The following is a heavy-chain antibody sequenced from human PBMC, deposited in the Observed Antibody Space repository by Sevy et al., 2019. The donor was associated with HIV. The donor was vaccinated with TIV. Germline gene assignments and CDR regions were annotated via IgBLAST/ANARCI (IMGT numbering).Heavy chain of an antibody. Sequence: SETLSLTCTVSGGSISNYFWSWIRQPPGKGLEWIGYIYYSGSTNYNTSLKSRVTISVETSKNQFSLKLSSVTAADTAVYYCARESIGAVGDFDYWGQGTLVTVSS. CDR2: IYYSGST. CDR1: GGSISNYF. D-gene: IGHD6-13*01. CDR3: ARESIGAVGDFDY. V-gene: IGHV4-59*01. J-gene: IGHJ4*02.